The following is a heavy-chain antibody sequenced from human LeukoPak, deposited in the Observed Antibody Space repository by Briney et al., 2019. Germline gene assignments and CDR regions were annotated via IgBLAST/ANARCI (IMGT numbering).Heavy chain of an antibody. J-gene: IGHJ4*02. CDR2: ISPYNGNT. V-gene: IGHV1-18*01. CDR3: ARDGGYGGNSDPFDY. Sequence: GASVKVSCKASSYTLTNHGISWVRQAPGQGLEWMGWISPYNGNTNYAQRLQGRVTMTPDTSTSTVYMDLSSLRSEDTAVYYCARDGGYGGNSDPFDYWGQGTLVTVSS. CDR1: SYTLTNHG. D-gene: IGHD4-23*01.